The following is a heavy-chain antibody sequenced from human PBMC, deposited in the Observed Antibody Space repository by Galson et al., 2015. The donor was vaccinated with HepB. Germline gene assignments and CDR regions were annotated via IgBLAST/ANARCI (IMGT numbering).Heavy chain of an antibody. CDR1: GFSFDDYA. CDR2: ISWNSDNI. D-gene: IGHD3-22*01. V-gene: IGHV3-9*01. CDR3: AKSPYHYVSSGVDY. J-gene: IGHJ4*02. Sequence: SLRLSCVASGFSFDDYAMHWVRQAPGKGLEWVSSISWNSDNIAYADSVKGRFTISRDNAKNSLYLQINSLRVEDTAFYYCAKSPYHYVSSGVDYWGQGTLVTVSS.